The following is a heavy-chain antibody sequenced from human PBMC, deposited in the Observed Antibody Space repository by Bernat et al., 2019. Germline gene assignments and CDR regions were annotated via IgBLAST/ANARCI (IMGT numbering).Heavy chain of an antibody. D-gene: IGHD1-14*01. CDR2: ISSSSSYT. CDR3: AGRTATSAPYMDV. J-gene: IGHJ6*04. Sequence: QVQLVESGGGLVKPGGSLRLSCAASGFTFSDYYMSWIRQAPGKGLDWVSYISSSSSYTNYADSVKGRFTISRDNAKNSLYLQMNSLRAEDTAVYYWAGRTATSAPYMDVWGKGTTVTVSS. CDR1: GFTFSDYY. V-gene: IGHV3-11*05.